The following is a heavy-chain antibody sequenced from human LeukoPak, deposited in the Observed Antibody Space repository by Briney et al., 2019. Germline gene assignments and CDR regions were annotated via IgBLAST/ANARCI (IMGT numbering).Heavy chain of an antibody. V-gene: IGHV4-59*01. CDR2: IYYSGST. CDR1: CGSISSNY. CDR3: AIVGCTENSSSSYTTENYYFAY. Sequence: SETLSLICCVACGSISSNYWSWIRQPPGKGLEWIGYIYYSGSTNYNPSLKSRVTISVDTSKNQFSLKLSAVTAADTAVYYCAIVGCTENSSSSYTTENYYFAYWGQGTLVTVSS. J-gene: IGHJ4*02. D-gene: IGHD6-13*01.